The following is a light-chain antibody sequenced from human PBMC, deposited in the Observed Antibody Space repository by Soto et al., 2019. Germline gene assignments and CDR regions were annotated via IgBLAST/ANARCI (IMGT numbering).Light chain of an antibody. CDR3: GTWDSSLSAVV. V-gene: IGLV1-51*01. CDR2: DNN. CDR1: SSNIGNNY. J-gene: IGLJ2*01. Sequence: QSVLTQPPSVSAAPGQKVTISCSGSSSNIGNNYVSWYQQLPGTAPKLLIYDNNKRPSGIPDRFSGSKSGTSAXXGITGLQTGDEADYYCGTWDSSLSAVVFGGG.